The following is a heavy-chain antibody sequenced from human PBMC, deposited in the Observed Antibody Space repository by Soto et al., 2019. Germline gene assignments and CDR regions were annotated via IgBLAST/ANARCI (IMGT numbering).Heavy chain of an antibody. V-gene: IGHV4-4*07. J-gene: IGHJ4*02. CDR3: ARVGGDDFGDSGGFDY. Sequence: SETLSLTRTVSGASITGYDCSWIRQPAGKGLEWIGRMSISGSTNYNPTLRSRVTMSVDVAKNQFSLRLSSVTAADTAVYYCARVGGDDFGDSGGFDYWGQGTLVTVSS. D-gene: IGHD4-17*01. CDR2: MSISGST. CDR1: GASITGYD.